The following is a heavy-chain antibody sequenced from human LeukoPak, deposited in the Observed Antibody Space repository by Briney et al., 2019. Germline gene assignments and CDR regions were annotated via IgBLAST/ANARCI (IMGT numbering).Heavy chain of an antibody. CDR2: ISAYNGNT. J-gene: IGHJ4*02. CDR1: GYTFTSYG. Sequence: ASVKVSCKASGYTFTSYGISWVRQAPGQGLEWMGWISAYNGNTNYAQKLQGRVIMTTDTSTSTAYMELRSLRSDDTAVYYCARVEPGSWDRHFDYWGQGTLVTVSS. D-gene: IGHD6-13*01. V-gene: IGHV1-18*04. CDR3: ARVEPGSWDRHFDY.